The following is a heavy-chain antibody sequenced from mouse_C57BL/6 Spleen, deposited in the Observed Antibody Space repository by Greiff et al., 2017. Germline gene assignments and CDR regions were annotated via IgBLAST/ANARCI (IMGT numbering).Heavy chain of an antibody. CDR2: IYPGDGDT. CDR3: ARWDDYDGGAGAY. CDR1: GYAFSSYW. Sequence: VQLVESGAELVKPGASVKISCKASGYAFSSYWMNWVKQRPGKGLEWIGQIYPGDGDTNYNGKFKGKATLTADKSSSTAYMQLSSLTSEDSAVYFCARWDDYDGGAGAYGGQGTLVTVSA. D-gene: IGHD2-4*01. J-gene: IGHJ3*01. V-gene: IGHV1-80*01.